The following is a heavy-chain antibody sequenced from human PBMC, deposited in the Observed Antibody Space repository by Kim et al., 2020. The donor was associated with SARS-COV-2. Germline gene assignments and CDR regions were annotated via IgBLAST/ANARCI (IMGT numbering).Heavy chain of an antibody. J-gene: IGHJ4*02. D-gene: IGHD2-21*02. CDR1: GGSISSSSYY. V-gene: IGHV4-39*07. Sequence: SETLSLTCTVSGGSISSSSYYWGWIRQPPGKGLEWIGSIYYSGSTYYNPSLKSRVTISVDTSKNQFSLKLSSVTAADTAVYYCASRPRGHIVVVTARNPQFDYRGQGTLVTVSS. CDR3: ASRPRGHIVVVTARNPQFDY. CDR2: IYYSGST.